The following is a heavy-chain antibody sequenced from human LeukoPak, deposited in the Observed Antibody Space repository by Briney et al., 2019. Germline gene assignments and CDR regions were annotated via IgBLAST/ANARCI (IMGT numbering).Heavy chain of an antibody. CDR3: ARVYGGFYYYYYMDV. CDR2: INQDESEK. V-gene: IGHV3-7*03. J-gene: IGHJ6*03. CDR1: GFTFSSYE. D-gene: IGHD4-23*01. Sequence: QTGGSLRLSCAASGFTFSSYEMNWVRQAPGKGLEWVANINQDESEKYYVGSVKGRFTISRDNAKNSLYLQMNSLRAEDTALYHCARVYGGFYYYYYMDVWGKGTTVTISS.